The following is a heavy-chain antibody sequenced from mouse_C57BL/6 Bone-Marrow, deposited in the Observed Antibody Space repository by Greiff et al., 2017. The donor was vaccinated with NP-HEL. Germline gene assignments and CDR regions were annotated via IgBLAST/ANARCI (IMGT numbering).Heavy chain of an antibody. CDR1: GYTFTNYW. J-gene: IGHJ4*01. CDR2: IYPGGGYT. Sequence: QVQLKQSGAELVRPGTSVKMSCKASGYTFTNYWIGWAKQRPGHGLEWIGDIYPGGGYTNYNEKFKGKATLTADKSSSTAYMQFSSLTSEDSAIYYCARKNCYAMDYWGQGTSVTVSS. D-gene: IGHD4-1*01. V-gene: IGHV1-63*01. CDR3: ARKNCYAMDY.